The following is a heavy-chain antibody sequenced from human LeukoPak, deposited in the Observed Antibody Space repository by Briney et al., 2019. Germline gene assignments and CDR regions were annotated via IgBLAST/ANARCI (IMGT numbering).Heavy chain of an antibody. CDR3: ARGPYGYASSATLGSYNWFDP. V-gene: IGHV5-51*01. Sequence: GESLKISCEGSGYSFTNYWIGWVRQMPGKGLEWMGIIYPGDSHTRYSPSFQDQVTISAGMSINTAYLQWSSLKASDTAMYYCARGPYGYASSATLGSYNWFDPWGQGTLVTVSS. J-gene: IGHJ5*02. D-gene: IGHD3-10*01. CDR2: IYPGDSHT. CDR1: GYSFTNYW.